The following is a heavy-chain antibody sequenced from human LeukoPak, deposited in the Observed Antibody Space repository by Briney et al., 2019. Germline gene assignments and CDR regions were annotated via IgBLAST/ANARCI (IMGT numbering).Heavy chain of an antibody. CDR1: GYTFTDYY. D-gene: IGHD2-2*01. J-gene: IGHJ4*02. CDR2: INPNSGGT. Sequence: ASVKVSRKASGYTFTDYYIHWVRQAPGQGLEWMAWINPNSGGTYYAQNFHDRNTLTRDTSISTAYMELSRLRSDDTAIYYCARANALYCSSTSCLFDYWGQGTLVTVSS. V-gene: IGHV1-2*02. CDR3: ARANALYCSSTSCLFDY.